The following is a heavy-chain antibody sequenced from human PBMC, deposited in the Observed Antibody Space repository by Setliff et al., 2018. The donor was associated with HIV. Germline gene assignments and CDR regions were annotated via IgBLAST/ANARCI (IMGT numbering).Heavy chain of an antibody. D-gene: IGHD1-26*01. V-gene: IGHV1-2*04. Sequence: GASVKVSCKASGYTFTGYYMHWVRQAPGQGLEWMGWINPNSGGTNYAQKFQGWVTMTRDTSISTAYMELSRLRSDDTAVYYCARARLQGIVTAVGPRDNCLDPWGKGTQVTV. J-gene: IGHJ5*02. CDR3: ARARLQGIVTAVGPRDNCLDP. CDR1: GYTFTGYY. CDR2: INPNSGGT.